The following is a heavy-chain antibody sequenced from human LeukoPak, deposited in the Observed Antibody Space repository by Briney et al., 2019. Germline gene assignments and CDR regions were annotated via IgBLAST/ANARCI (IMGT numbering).Heavy chain of an antibody. CDR2: TYYRSKWYN. CDR1: GDSVSSNSAA. CDR3: AKERVYYYGSGSYHLGDAFDI. J-gene: IGHJ3*02. V-gene: IGHV6-1*01. D-gene: IGHD3-10*01. Sequence: SQTLSLTCAISGDSVSSNSAAWNWIRQSPSRGLEWLGRTYYRSKWYNDYAVSVKSRITINPDTSKNQFSLQLNSVTPEDTAVYYCAKERVYYYGSGSYHLGDAFDIWGQGTMVTVSS.